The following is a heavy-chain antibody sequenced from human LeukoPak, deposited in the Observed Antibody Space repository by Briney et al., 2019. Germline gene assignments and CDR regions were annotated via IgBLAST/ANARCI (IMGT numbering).Heavy chain of an antibody. Sequence: GGSLRLSCAASGFTFSSYSMNWVRQAPGKGLEWVSSISSSSSYIYYADSVKGRFTISRDNAKNSLYLQMNSLRAEDTAVHYCARDREGTHDYWGQGTLVTVSS. V-gene: IGHV3-21*01. CDR3: ARDREGTHDY. CDR2: ISSSSSYI. CDR1: GFTFSSYS. D-gene: IGHD3/OR15-3a*01. J-gene: IGHJ4*02.